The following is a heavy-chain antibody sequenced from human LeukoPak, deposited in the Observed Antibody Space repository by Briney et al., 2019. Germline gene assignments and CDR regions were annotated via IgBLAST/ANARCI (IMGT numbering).Heavy chain of an antibody. J-gene: IGHJ6*02. CDR2: VYTSGRT. CDR1: GGSISNCY. V-gene: IGHV4-4*07. CDR3: GRTGIGSSYHYGMDV. D-gene: IGHD6-6*01. Sequence: SETLSLTCTVSGGSISNCYGSWIRQPADRGLEWIGRVYTSGRTNYNPSRKSRVHMSEDTSKNQLSLNLSSVPAADTAVHYCGRTGIGSSYHYGMDVWGQGTMVTVSS.